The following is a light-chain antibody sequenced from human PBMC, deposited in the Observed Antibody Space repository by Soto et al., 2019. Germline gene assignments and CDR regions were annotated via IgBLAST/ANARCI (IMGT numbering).Light chain of an antibody. CDR3: QQSYSTTIT. V-gene: IGKV1-39*01. Sequence: IKLTQSPSSLSASLGDRVTINCRASQGISSYLAWYQQKPGKAPKLLIYAASTLQSGVPSRFSGSGSGTDFTLTISSLQTEDFATYYCQQSYSTTITFGQGTRLEIK. CDR1: QGISSY. J-gene: IGKJ5*01. CDR2: AAS.